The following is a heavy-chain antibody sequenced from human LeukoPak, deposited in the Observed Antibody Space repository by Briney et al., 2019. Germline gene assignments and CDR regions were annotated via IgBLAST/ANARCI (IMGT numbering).Heavy chain of an antibody. V-gene: IGHV4-31*03. CDR1: GGSISSGGHS. J-gene: IGHJ3*02. D-gene: IGHD1-14*01. CDR3: ARESRYYRDASGI. Sequence: PSQTLSLTCTVSGGSISSGGHSWSWLRQHPGTGLEWIGYIYYSGSTYYNPSLKSRVTISVDTSKNQFSLKLSSVTAADTAVYYCARESRYYRDASGIWGQGTMVTVSS. CDR2: IYYSGST.